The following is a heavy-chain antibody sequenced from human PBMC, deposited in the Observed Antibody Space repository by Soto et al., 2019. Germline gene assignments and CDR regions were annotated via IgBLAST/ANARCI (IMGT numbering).Heavy chain of an antibody. CDR3: ARDSTDYYDTGSYCDY. V-gene: IGHV3-48*02. CDR1: GFSFSSYN. Sequence: GGSLRLSCAASGFSFSSYNMHWVRQAPGKGLEWISYISGSGETISYADSVKGRFTISRDNGKNSLFLQMNSLRDEDTAVYYCARDSTDYYDTGSYCDYWGQGTLVTVSS. CDR2: ISGSGETI. J-gene: IGHJ4*02. D-gene: IGHD3-22*01.